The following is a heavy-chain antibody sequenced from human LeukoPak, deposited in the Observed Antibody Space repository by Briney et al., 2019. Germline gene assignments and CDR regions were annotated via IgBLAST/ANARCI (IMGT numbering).Heavy chain of an antibody. D-gene: IGHD3-3*01. J-gene: IGHJ4*02. CDR2: MNPNSGNT. CDR1: GYTFTSYD. Sequence: ASVKVSCKASGYTFTSYDINWVRQAPGQGLEWMGWMNPNSGNTGYAQKFQGRVTMTRNTSISTAYMELSSLRSEDTAVYYCARGLNDFGVVRGYWGQGTLVTVSS. V-gene: IGHV1-8*01. CDR3: ARGLNDFGVVRGY.